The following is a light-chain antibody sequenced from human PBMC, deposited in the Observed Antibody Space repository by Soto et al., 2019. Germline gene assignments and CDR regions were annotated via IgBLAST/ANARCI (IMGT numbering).Light chain of an antibody. V-gene: IGLV2-14*01. CDR2: DVS. CDR3: NSYTTSSTYV. Sequence: QSVLTQPASVSGSPGQSITISCTGTSSDVGTYNYVSWYQQHPGKAPKLLISDVSHRPSGVSNRFSGSMSGNTASLTISGLQAEDEADYYCNSYTTSSTYVFGPGTKVTVL. J-gene: IGLJ1*01. CDR1: SSDVGTYNY.